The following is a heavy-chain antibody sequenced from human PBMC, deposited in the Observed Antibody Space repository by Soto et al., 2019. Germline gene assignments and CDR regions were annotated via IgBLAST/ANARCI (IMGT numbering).Heavy chain of an antibody. Sequence: SETLSLTCTVSGDSVSSYYWSWIRQPPGRGLEWIGYIYYGVSTNYNPSLDSRVTISVDTSKNQFSLKLSSVTAADTAVYYCARERGYCSGGSCYSIGPHFDYWGQGTLVTVSS. CDR2: IYYGVST. CDR3: ARERGYCSGGSCYSIGPHFDY. D-gene: IGHD2-15*01. CDR1: GDSVSSYY. V-gene: IGHV4-59*02. J-gene: IGHJ4*02.